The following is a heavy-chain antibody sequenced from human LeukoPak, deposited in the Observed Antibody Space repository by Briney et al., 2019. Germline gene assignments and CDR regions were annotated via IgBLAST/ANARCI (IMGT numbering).Heavy chain of an antibody. CDR3: ARATALVDY. J-gene: IGHJ4*02. D-gene: IGHD5-18*01. CDR2: ISYDGSNK. CDR1: GFTFSSYA. Sequence: GGSLRLSCAASGFTFSSYAMHWVRQAPGKGLEWVAVISYDGSNKYYADSVKGRFTISRDNSKNTLYLQMNSLRAEETAVYYCARATALVDYWGQGTLVTVSS. V-gene: IGHV3-30*04.